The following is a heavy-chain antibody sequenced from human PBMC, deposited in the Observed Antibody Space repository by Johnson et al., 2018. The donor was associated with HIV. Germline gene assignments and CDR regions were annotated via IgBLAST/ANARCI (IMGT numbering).Heavy chain of an antibody. J-gene: IGHJ3*02. V-gene: IGHV3-30*02. CDR3: AKAMGGWLLAHAFDI. CDR2: IWADGSVK. Sequence: MQLVESGGGLVQPGGSLRLSCAASGFTFSSYDMHCVRQAPGKGLEWVAIIWADGSVKYYADAVKGRFTISRDNSKNTLYLQMNSLRAEDTAVYYCAKAMGGWLLAHAFDIWGQGTMVTISS. D-gene: IGHD3-22*01. CDR1: GFTFSSYD.